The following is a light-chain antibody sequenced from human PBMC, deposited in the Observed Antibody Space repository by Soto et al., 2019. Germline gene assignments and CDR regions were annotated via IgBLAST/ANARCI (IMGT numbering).Light chain of an antibody. CDR1: HRISSW. Sequence: DIPMTQSPSTLSASVGDRVAITCRASHRISSWLAWYQQKAGKAPTLLIYGASSLHTGVPSRFSGSGSGSEFTLTISSLQPDDVATYYCQHFNSYPWTFGQGTKVEIK. V-gene: IGKV1-5*01. CDR2: GAS. J-gene: IGKJ1*01. CDR3: QHFNSYPWT.